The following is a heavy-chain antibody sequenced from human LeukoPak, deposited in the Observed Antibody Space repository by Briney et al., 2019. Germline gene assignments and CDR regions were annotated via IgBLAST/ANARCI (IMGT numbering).Heavy chain of an antibody. V-gene: IGHV4-34*01. Sequence: SETLSLTCGVYGGSFSNYYWSSIRQPPGKGLEWIGEINHSGSTKYNPSLKSRVTISVDTSKNQFSLKLSSVTAADTAVYYCARGPPFSPDYDILTGYYNFAYWGQGTLVTVSS. CDR2: INHSGST. CDR1: GGSFSNYY. J-gene: IGHJ4*02. D-gene: IGHD3-9*01. CDR3: ARGPPFSPDYDILTGYYNFAY.